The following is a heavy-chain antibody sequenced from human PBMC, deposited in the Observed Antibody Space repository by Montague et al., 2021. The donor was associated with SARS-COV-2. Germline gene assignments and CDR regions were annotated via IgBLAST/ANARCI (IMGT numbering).Heavy chain of an antibody. J-gene: IGHJ6*02. CDR2: INHSGST. CDR1: GGSFGGYY. CDR3: ARVRYYGSGTSLGMDV. D-gene: IGHD3-10*01. Sequence: SETLSLTCAVYGGSFGGYYWSWIRQPPGKGLEWIGEINHSGSTNYNPSLKSRVTISVDTFKNQFSLKLSSVTAADTAVYYCARVRYYGSGTSLGMDVWGQGTTVTVSS. V-gene: IGHV4-34*01.